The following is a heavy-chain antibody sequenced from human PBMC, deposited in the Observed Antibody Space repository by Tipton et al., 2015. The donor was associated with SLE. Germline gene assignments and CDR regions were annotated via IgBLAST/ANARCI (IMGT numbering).Heavy chain of an antibody. CDR1: GGSISSYY. CDR3: ARDSSRGGYFDL. D-gene: IGHD6-13*01. CDR2: IYYSGST. J-gene: IGHJ2*01. Sequence: GLVKPSETLSLTCTVSGGSISSYYWSWIRQPPGKGLEWIGYIYYSGSTNYNPSLKSRVTISVDTSKNQFSLKLSSVTAADTAVYYCARDSSRGGYFDLWGRGTLVTVSS. V-gene: IGHV4-59*01.